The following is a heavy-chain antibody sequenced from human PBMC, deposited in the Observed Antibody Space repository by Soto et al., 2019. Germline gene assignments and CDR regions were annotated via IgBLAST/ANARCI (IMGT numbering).Heavy chain of an antibody. CDR3: ARAARHYDFWSGYYTLYYFDY. CDR2: FYYSGST. J-gene: IGHJ4*02. D-gene: IGHD3-3*01. V-gene: IGHV4-30-4*01. Sequence: SETLSLTCPVSGGSISSGDCYWSWIRQPPGKGLKRFGYFYYSGSTYYNPSLMSRVTISVDTSKYQFSLKLSFVTAADTAVYYCARAARHYDFWSGYYTLYYFDYWGQGTLVTVSS. CDR1: GGSISSGDCY.